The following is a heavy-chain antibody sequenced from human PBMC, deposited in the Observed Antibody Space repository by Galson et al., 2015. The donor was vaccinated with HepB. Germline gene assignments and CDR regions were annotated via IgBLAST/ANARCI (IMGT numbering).Heavy chain of an antibody. CDR3: TTVATISGVMRDY. J-gene: IGHJ4*02. CDR2: IWSKNDGGDT. Sequence: SLRLSCAASGFNVDKAWMSWVRQAPGKGLEWVGGIWSKNDGGDTAVGAPMKGRFTISTEDSTNTVYLHMTRLKIEDTGIYYCTTVATISGVMRDYWGQGTLVTVSS. D-gene: IGHD3-3*01. V-gene: IGHV3-15*01. CDR1: GFNVDKAW.